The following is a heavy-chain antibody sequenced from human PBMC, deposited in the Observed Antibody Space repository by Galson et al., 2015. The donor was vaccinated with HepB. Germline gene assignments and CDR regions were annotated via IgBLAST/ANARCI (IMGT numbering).Heavy chain of an antibody. V-gene: IGHV4-34*01. Sequence: SETLSLTCVVYGGSLSDYYWSWIRQPPGKGLEWIGEISHSGSTKYNPSLKSQVTISLDTSKNQFSLKLSSVTAADTAVYYCATGAWSLAVAATGFQHWGQGTLVTVSS. CDR2: ISHSGST. J-gene: IGHJ1*01. D-gene: IGHD6-19*01. CDR1: GGSLSDYY. CDR3: ATGAWSLAVAATGFQH.